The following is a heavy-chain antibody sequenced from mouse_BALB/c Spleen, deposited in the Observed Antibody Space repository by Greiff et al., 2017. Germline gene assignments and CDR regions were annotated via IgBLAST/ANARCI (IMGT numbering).Heavy chain of an antibody. CDR2: ISSGGSYT. CDR3: ARGVTTEFAY. D-gene: IGHD2-1*01. J-gene: IGHJ3*01. CDR1: GFTFSSYG. V-gene: IGHV5-6*01. Sequence: EVKLQESGGDLVKPGGSLKLSCAASGFTFSSYGMSWVRQTPDKRLEWVATISSGGSYTYYPDSVKGRFTISRDNAKNTLYLQMSSLKSEDTAMYYCARGVTTEFAYWGQGTLVTVSA.